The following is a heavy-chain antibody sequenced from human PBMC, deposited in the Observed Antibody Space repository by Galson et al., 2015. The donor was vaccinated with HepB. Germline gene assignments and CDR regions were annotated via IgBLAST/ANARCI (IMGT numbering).Heavy chain of an antibody. Sequence: QVQLQESGPGLVKPSETLSLTCAVYGGSFSGYYWSWIRQPPGKGLEWIGEINHSGSTNYNPSLKSRVTISVDTSKNQFSLKLSSVTAADTAVYYCARGRIVATADGVDYWGQGTLVTVSS. J-gene: IGHJ4*02. CDR1: GGSFSGYY. D-gene: IGHD5-12*01. CDR3: ARGRIVATADGVDY. CDR2: INHSGST. V-gene: IGHV4-34*01.